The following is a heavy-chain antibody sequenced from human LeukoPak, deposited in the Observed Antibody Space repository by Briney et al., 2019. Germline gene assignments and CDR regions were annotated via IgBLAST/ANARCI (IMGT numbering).Heavy chain of an antibody. D-gene: IGHD5-18*01. V-gene: IGHV3-23*01. J-gene: IGHJ4*02. CDR2: IKGGSGGT. CDR1: GFSFSNYA. Sequence: GGSLRLSCAASGFSFSNYAMTWVRQGPGKGLEWVATIKGGSGGTYYADSVKGRFTISRDNSQDTLYLQMNSLRAGDTAVYYCAKSGYNYGTWNDYWGQGTLVTVSS. CDR3: AKSGYNYGTWNDY.